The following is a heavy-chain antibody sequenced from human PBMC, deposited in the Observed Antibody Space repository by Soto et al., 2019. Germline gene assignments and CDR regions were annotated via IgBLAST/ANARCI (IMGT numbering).Heavy chain of an antibody. D-gene: IGHD3-3*01. J-gene: IGHJ4*02. CDR3: ARHKRDLRFLEWSYYFDS. CDR1: GFTFSTYA. V-gene: IGHV3-30-3*01. CDR2: ISYDGSNK. Sequence: AGGSLRLSCAASGFTFSTYAMHWVRQAPGKWLEWVAVISYDGSNKYYTDSVKGRFTISRDNSKNTLYLQMNSLRAEDTAVYYCARHKRDLRFLEWSYYFDSWGQGTLVTVSS.